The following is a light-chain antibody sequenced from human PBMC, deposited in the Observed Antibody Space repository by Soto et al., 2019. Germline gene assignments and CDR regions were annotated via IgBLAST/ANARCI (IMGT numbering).Light chain of an antibody. CDR1: SGDVGAYDY. J-gene: IGLJ1*01. V-gene: IGLV2-8*01. CDR2: EVT. Sequence: QSALTQPPSASGSPGQSVTISCAGTSGDVGAYDYVSWYQQHPGRAPKLMIYEVTKRPSGVPDRFSGSKSGNTASLTVSGLQAEDEADYYCSSYAGSNIFYVFGTGTKLTVL. CDR3: SSYAGSNIFYV.